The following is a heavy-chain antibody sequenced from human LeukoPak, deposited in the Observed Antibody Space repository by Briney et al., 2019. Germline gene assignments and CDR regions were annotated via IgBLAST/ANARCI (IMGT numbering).Heavy chain of an antibody. CDR3: AREDIAAAGTGAYYYYYMDV. Sequence: PSETLSLTCAVNVGPFSGYYWSWVRQPPGKGLEWIGRIYTSGSTNYNPSLKSRVTMSVDTSKNQFSLKLSSVTAADTAVYYCAREDIAAAGTGAYYYYYMDVWGKGTTVTVSS. CDR1: VGPFSGYY. D-gene: IGHD6-13*01. J-gene: IGHJ6*03. CDR2: IYTSGST. V-gene: IGHV4-4*07.